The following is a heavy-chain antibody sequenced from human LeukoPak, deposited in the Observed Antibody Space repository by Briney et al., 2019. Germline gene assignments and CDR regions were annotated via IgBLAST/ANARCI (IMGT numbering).Heavy chain of an antibody. V-gene: IGHV4-34*01. D-gene: IGHD6-19*01. Sequence: TSETLSLTCAVYGGSFSGYYWSWIRQPPGKGLEWIGEINHSGSTNYNPSLKSRVTISVDTSKNQFSLKLGSVTAADTAVYYCARGPNGIAVAGNDAFDIWGQGTMVTVSS. CDR1: GGSFSGYY. CDR3: ARGPNGIAVAGNDAFDI. J-gene: IGHJ3*02. CDR2: INHSGST.